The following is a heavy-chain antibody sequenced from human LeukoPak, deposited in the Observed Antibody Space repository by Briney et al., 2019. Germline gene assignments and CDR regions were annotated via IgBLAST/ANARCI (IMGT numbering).Heavy chain of an antibody. Sequence: PGGSLRLSCAASGFTFSSYSMNWVRQAPGKGLEWVSSISSSSSYIYYADSVKGRFTISRDNDKNSLYLQMNSLRAEDTAVYYCASGYSGYDLGIDYWGQGTLVTVSS. CDR2: ISSSSSYI. CDR1: GFTFSSYS. D-gene: IGHD5-12*01. CDR3: ASGYSGYDLGIDY. V-gene: IGHV3-21*01. J-gene: IGHJ4*02.